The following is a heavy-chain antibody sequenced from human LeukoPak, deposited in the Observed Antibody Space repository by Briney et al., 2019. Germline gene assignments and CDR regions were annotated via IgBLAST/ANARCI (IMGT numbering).Heavy chain of an antibody. Sequence: SETLSLTCAVYGGSFSGYYWSWIRQPPGKGLEWIGEINHSGSTNYNPSLKSRVTISVDTSKNQFPLKLSSVTAADTAVYYCARALYPITMVRGVIMAFDYWGQGTLVTVSS. D-gene: IGHD3-10*01. V-gene: IGHV4-34*01. CDR2: INHSGST. J-gene: IGHJ4*02. CDR3: ARALYPITMVRGVIMAFDY. CDR1: GGSFSGYY.